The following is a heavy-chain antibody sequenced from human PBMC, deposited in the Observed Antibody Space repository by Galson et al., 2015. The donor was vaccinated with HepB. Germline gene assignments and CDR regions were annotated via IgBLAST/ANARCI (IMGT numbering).Heavy chain of an antibody. CDR3: AREGGPGRNFDY. CDR1: GGSISSYY. CDR2: IYYSGST. Sequence: ETLSLTCTVSGGSISSYYWSWIRQPPGKGLEWIGYIYYSGSTNYNPSLKSRVTISVDTSKNQFSLKLSSVTAADTAVYYCAREGGPGRNFDYWGPGTLVTVSS. D-gene: IGHD1-1*01. V-gene: IGHV4-59*01. J-gene: IGHJ4*02.